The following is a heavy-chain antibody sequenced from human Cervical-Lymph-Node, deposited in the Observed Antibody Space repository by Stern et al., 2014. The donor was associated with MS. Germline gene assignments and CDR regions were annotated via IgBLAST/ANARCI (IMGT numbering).Heavy chain of an antibody. V-gene: IGHV1-69*06. CDR2: IITIFDTP. D-gene: IGHD4-11*01. Sequence: VKLVESGAEVKKPGSSVKVSCKASGGTFSTFSINWVRQVPGQRLEWMGGIITIFDTPNFAQKFQGRVTITEDSSTSTVYLALNSLRFDDTAVYYCVLPSTVTTAAFDVWGRGTMVTVSS. J-gene: IGHJ3*01. CDR1: GGTFSTFS. CDR3: VLPSTVTTAAFDV.